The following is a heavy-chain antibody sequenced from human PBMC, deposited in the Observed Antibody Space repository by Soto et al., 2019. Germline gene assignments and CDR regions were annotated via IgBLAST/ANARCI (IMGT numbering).Heavy chain of an antibody. D-gene: IGHD1-26*01. CDR2: INRSGFT. J-gene: IGHJ3*01. CDR3: VRGRAFMARSAFGR. CDR1: GGSFSDYY. V-gene: IGHV4-34*02. Sequence: QVQLQQRGAGLLKPSETLSLTCAVHGGSFSDYYWTWIRQPPGKGLEWIGEINRSGFTSYNPSLKSRLTIAVDTSKREFSLNVSSVTAAGTAVYYCVRGRAFMARSAFGRWGQGTLVAVSS.